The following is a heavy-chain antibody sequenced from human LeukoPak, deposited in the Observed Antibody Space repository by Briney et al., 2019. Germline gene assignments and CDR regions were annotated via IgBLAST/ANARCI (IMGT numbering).Heavy chain of an antibody. J-gene: IGHJ4*02. CDR2: IIPIFGTA. V-gene: IGHV1-69*13. D-gene: IGHD3-3*01. CDR1: GGTFSSYA. Sequence: SVKVSCKASGGTFSSYAISWVRQAPGQGLEWMGGIIPIFGTANYAQKFQGRVTITADESTSTAYMELSSLRSEDTAVCYCARDRYNGDYDFWSPFDYWGQGTLVTVSS. CDR3: ARDRYNGDYDFWSPFDY.